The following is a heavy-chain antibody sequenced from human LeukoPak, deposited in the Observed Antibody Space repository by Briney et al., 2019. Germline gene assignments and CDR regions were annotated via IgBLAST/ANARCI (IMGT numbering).Heavy chain of an antibody. CDR2: IYSDGST. J-gene: IGHJ4*02. CDR3: ARDLTSYDYVWDY. V-gene: IGHV3-66*01. CDR1: GFXVISNY. D-gene: IGHD3-16*01. Sequence: GGSLRLSCAASGFXVISNYISWVRQAPGKGLEWVSLIYSDGSTYYADSVKGRFTISGDTSKNTLYLQMNNLRAEDTAVYYCARDLTSYDYVWDYWGQGTLVTVSS.